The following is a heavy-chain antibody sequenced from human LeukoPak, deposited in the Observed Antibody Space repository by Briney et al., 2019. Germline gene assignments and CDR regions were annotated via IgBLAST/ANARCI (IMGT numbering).Heavy chain of an antibody. V-gene: IGHV1-2*04. Sequence: ASVKVSCKASGYTFTGYYMHWVRQAPGQGLEWMGWINPNSGGTNYAQKFQGWVTMTRDTSISTAYMELSRLRSDDTAVYYCARGWDSSGQMPFLYWGQGTLVTVSS. CDR3: ARGWDSSGQMPFLY. J-gene: IGHJ4*02. CDR1: GYTFTGYY. CDR2: INPNSGGT. D-gene: IGHD3-22*01.